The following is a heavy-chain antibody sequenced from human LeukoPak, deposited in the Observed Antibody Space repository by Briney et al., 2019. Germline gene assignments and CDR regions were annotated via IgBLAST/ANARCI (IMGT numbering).Heavy chain of an antibody. CDR3: ARAETYYYDSSGYFDY. V-gene: IGHV1-3*01. CDR1: GYTFTGYY. D-gene: IGHD3-22*01. Sequence: ASVKVSCKASGYTFTGYYMHWVRQAPGQRLEWMGWINAGNGNTKYSQKFQGRVTITRDTSASTAYMGLSSLRSEDTAVYYCARAETYYYDSSGYFDYWGQGTLVTVSS. CDR2: INAGNGNT. J-gene: IGHJ4*02.